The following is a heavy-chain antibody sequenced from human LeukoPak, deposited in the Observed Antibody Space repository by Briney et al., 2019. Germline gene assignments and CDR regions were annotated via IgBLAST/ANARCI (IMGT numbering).Heavy chain of an antibody. CDR2: IYHSGST. CDR1: GGSISSYY. Sequence: SETLSLTCTVSGGSISSYYWSWIRQPPGKGLEWIGYIYHSGSTNYNPSLKSRVTISVDTSKNQFSLKLSSVTAADTAVYYCARVSPAYYGMDVWGQGTTVTVSS. J-gene: IGHJ6*02. V-gene: IGHV4-59*01. CDR3: ARVSPAYYGMDV.